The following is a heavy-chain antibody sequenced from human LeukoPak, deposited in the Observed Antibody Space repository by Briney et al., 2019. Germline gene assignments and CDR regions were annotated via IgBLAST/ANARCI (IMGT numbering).Heavy chain of an antibody. CDR3: TRVFLKSYSDAFDI. D-gene: IGHD1-26*01. Sequence: GGSLRLSCAASGFTFSGFAFHWVRQASWKGLEWVGSIRSKAHNYATVYAASVKGRFTISRDDSKNATYLQMNSLKTEDTAVYYCTRVFLKSYSDAFDIWGQGTMVTVSS. V-gene: IGHV3-73*01. CDR2: IRSKAHNYAT. CDR1: GFTFSGFA. J-gene: IGHJ3*02.